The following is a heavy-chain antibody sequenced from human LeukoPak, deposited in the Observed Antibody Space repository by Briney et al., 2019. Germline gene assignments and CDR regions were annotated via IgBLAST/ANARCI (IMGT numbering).Heavy chain of an antibody. CDR3: ARDGRTAARPSDY. J-gene: IGHJ4*02. CDR2: IYHSGST. V-gene: IGHV4-38-2*02. D-gene: IGHD6-6*01. Sequence: SETLSLTCTVSGYSISSGYYWGWIRQPPGEGLEWIGSIYHSGSTYYNPSLKSRVTISVDTSKNQFSLKLSSVTAADTAVYYCARDGRTAARPSDYWGQGTLVTVYS. CDR1: GYSISSGYY.